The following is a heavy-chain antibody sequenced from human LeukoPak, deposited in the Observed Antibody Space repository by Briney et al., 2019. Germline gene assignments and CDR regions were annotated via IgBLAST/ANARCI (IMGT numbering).Heavy chain of an antibody. CDR3: ARRNYDILTGYYDAFDI. D-gene: IGHD3-9*01. J-gene: IGHJ3*02. CDR2: IYYSGST. Sequence: SETLSLTCTVSGGSLSSSSYYWGWIRQPPGTGLEWIGYIYYSGSTNYNPPLKSRVTISVDTSKNQFSLKLSSVTAADTAVYYCARRNYDILTGYYDAFDIWGQGTMVTVSS. CDR1: GGSLSSSSYY. V-gene: IGHV4-61*05.